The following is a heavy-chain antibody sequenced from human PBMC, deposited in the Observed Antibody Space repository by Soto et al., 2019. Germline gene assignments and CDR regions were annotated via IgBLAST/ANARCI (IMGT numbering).Heavy chain of an antibody. CDR2: IYYSGST. J-gene: IGHJ6*02. CDR1: GGSISSYY. CDR3: AREGIAVAGADYYYYYGMDV. D-gene: IGHD6-19*01. Sequence: QVQLQESGPGLVKPSETLSLTCTVSGGSISSYYWSWIRQPPGKGLEWIGYIYYSGSTNYNPSLKSRVTILVDTSKNQFSLKLSSVTAADTAVYYCAREGIAVAGADYYYYYGMDVWGQGTTVTVSS. V-gene: IGHV4-59*01.